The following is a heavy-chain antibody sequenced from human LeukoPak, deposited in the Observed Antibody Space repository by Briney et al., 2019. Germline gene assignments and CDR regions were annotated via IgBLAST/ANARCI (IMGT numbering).Heavy chain of an antibody. CDR2: ISYDGSNK. Sequence: PGGSLRLSCAASGFTFSSYGMHWVRQAPGKGLEWVAVISYDGSNKYYADSVKGRFTISRDNSKNTLYLQMNSLRAEDTAVYYCAKDQYSSGYCSGGSCYYYGMDVWGQGTTVTVSS. D-gene: IGHD2-15*01. J-gene: IGHJ6*02. CDR1: GFTFSSYG. CDR3: AKDQYSSGYCSGGSCYYYGMDV. V-gene: IGHV3-30*18.